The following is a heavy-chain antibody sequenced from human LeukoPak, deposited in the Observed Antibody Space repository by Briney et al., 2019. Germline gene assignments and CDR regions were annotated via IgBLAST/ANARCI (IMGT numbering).Heavy chain of an antibody. J-gene: IGHJ5*02. Sequence: ASVKVSCKVSGYTLTELSMHWVRQAPGKGLEWMGGFDPEDGETIYAQKFQGRVTMTEDTSTSTAYMELRSLRSDDAAVYYCARDLASTYYDFWSGYYNWFDPWGQGTLVTVSS. CDR1: GYTLTELS. CDR2: FDPEDGET. V-gene: IGHV1-24*01. D-gene: IGHD3-3*01. CDR3: ARDLASTYYDFWSGYYNWFDP.